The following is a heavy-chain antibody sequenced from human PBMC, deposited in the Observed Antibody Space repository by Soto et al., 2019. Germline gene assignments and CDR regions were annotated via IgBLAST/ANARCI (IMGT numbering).Heavy chain of an antibody. CDR3: ARDPAYCGGDCGTGYYYGMDV. CDR2: IWYDGSNK. CDR1: GFTFSSYG. D-gene: IGHD2-21*02. V-gene: IGHV3-33*01. Sequence: GGSLRLSCAASGFTFSSYGMHWVRQAPGKGLEWVAVIWYDGSNKYYADSVKGRFTISRDNSKNTLYLQMNSLRAEDTAVYYCARDPAYCGGDCGTGYYYGMDVWGQGTTVTVSS. J-gene: IGHJ6*02.